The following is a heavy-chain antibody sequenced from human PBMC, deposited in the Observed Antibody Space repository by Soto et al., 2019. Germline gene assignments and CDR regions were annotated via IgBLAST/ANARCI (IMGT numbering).Heavy chain of an antibody. CDR2: IWYNGNNK. Sequence: QVQLVESGGGVVQPGRSLRLSCAASGFTFSSYGMHWVRQAPGKGLEWVAVIWYNGNNKYYADSVKGRFTISRDNSNNTLYLQMNSLRAEDTAVYYCARDPLYFGDLWGYYFVSWGQGTLVTVSS. J-gene: IGHJ4*02. D-gene: IGHD3-10*01. CDR3: ARDPLYFGDLWGYYFVS. CDR1: GFTFSSYG. V-gene: IGHV3-33*01.